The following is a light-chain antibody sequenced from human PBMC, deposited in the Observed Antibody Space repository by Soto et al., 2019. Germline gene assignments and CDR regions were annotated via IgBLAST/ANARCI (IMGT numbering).Light chain of an antibody. CDR3: SSYTSSSTLHYV. CDR1: SSDVGGYNY. CDR2: DVS. V-gene: IGLV2-14*01. J-gene: IGLJ1*01. Sequence: QSALTQPASVSGSPGQSITISCTGTSSDVGGYNYVSWYQQHPGKAPKLMIYDVSNRPSGVSNRFSGSKSGNTASLTISGLQAGDEADYYCSSYTSSSTLHYVFGTGSKLTVL.